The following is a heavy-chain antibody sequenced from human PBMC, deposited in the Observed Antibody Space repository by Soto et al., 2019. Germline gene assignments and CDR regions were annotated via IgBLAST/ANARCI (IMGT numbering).Heavy chain of an antibody. CDR1: GYTFTSYY. J-gene: IGHJ6*02. Sequence: SCAASGYTFTSYYIHWVRQPPGQRLEWMGIINHSGGSTNYAQKFQGRVTMTRDTSTSTVYMEVSSVRSEDTAVYYCARSQSTMVRGVTCMDVWGQGTTVTVSS. CDR2: INHSGGST. D-gene: IGHD3-10*01. V-gene: IGHV1-46*01. CDR3: ARSQSTMVRGVTCMDV.